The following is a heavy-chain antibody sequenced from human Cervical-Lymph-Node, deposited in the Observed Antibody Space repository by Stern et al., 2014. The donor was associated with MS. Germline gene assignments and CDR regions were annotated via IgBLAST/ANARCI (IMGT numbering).Heavy chain of an antibody. V-gene: IGHV3-7*01. CDR3: ARVTSGRAMDV. CDR1: GFTFSNYW. J-gene: IGHJ6*02. CDR2: IKQDGSET. D-gene: IGHD6-19*01. Sequence: EVQLVESGGGLVQPGGSLRFSCAASGFTFSNYWMRWVRQAPGKGLEWVASIKQDGSETPYVDSVKGRFTISRDNAKSSLYLQMNSLRAEDTAVYYCARVTSGRAMDVCGQGTTVTVSS.